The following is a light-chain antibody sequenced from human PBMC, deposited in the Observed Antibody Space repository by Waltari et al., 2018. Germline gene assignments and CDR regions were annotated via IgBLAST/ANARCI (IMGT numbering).Light chain of an antibody. V-gene: IGKV3-20*01. CDR2: AAS. Sequence: EVVLTQTPGTLSLSPGERANLSCRASQSVSRALAWYQQKPGQAPRLLIYAASSRATGIPDRFSGSGSGTDFSLTISRLEPEDFAVYYCQHYVRLPVTFGQGTKVEIK. J-gene: IGKJ1*01. CDR1: QSVSRA. CDR3: QHYVRLPVT.